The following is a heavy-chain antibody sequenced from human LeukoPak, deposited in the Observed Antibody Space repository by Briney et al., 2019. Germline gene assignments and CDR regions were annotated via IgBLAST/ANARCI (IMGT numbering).Heavy chain of an antibody. CDR2: IYYSGST. J-gene: IGHJ4*02. CDR1: GGSISSGGYY. V-gene: IGHV4-31*03. CDR3: ARGEYGDGAFFDY. Sequence: SETLSLTCTVSGGSISSGGYYWSWIRQHPGKGLEWIGYIYYSGSTYYNPSLKSRVTISVDTSKNQFSLKLSSVTAADTAAYYCARGEYGDGAFFDYWGQGTLVTVSS. D-gene: IGHD4-17*01.